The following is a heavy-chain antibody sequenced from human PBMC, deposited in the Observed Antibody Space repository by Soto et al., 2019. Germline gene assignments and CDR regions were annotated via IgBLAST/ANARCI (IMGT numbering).Heavy chain of an antibody. CDR3: AINCISTSWLWFDT. D-gene: IGHD2-2*01. CDR2: IIPIFGTA. V-gene: IGHV1-69*13. CDR1: GGTFSTYA. J-gene: IGHJ5*02. Sequence: SVKVSCKASGGTFSTYAISWVRQAPGQGLEWMGGIIPIFGTANYAQKFQGRVTITADESTSTAYMELSSLRSEDTAVYYCAINCISTSWLWFDTWGQGTLVTVSS.